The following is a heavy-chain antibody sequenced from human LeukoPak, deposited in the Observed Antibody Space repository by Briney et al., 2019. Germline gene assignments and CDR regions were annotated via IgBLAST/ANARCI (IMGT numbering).Heavy chain of an antibody. Sequence: GGSLRLSCAASGFTVSSNYMSWVRQAPGKGLEWVSDISGSGGSTYYADSVKGRFTISRDNSKNTLYLQMNSLRAEDTAVYYCAKEGLHYGSGSYYSNWFDPWGQGTPVTVSS. CDR1: GFTVSSNY. D-gene: IGHD3-10*01. CDR3: AKEGLHYGSGSYYSNWFDP. J-gene: IGHJ5*02. CDR2: ISGSGGST. V-gene: IGHV3-23*01.